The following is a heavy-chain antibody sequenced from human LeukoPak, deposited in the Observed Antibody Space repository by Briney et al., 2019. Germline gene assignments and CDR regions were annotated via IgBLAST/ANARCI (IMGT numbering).Heavy chain of an antibody. V-gene: IGHV4-59*01. CDR3: ARDPYGDYGSDY. CDR2: IYYSGST. CDR1: GGSISSYY. J-gene: IGHJ4*02. D-gene: IGHD4-17*01. Sequence: SETLSLTCTVSGGSISSYYWSWIRQPPGKGLEWIGYIYYSGSTNYNPSLKSRVTISVDTSKNQFSLKLSSVTAADTAVYYCARDPYGDYGSDYWGQGTLVTVSS.